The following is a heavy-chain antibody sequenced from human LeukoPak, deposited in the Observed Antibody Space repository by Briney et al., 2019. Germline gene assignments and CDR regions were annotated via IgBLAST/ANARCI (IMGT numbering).Heavy chain of an antibody. CDR2: IYYSGST. Sequence: SETLSLTCTVSGYSISSGYYWGWIRQPPGKGLEWIGYIYYSGSTNYNPSLKSRVTISVDTSKNQFSLKLSSVTAADTAVYYCAREIVATIGDAFDIWGQGTMVTVSS. CDR1: GYSISSGYY. CDR3: AREIVATIGDAFDI. D-gene: IGHD5-12*01. J-gene: IGHJ3*02. V-gene: IGHV4-61*01.